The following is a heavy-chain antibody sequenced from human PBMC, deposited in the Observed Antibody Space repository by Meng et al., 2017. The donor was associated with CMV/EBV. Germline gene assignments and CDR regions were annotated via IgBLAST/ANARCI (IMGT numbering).Heavy chain of an antibody. Sequence: YGGSFSGDYWGWIRQRPGQWLGWMGEIKHSGSTNCNPALKSRVTISVDTSKNQFSLKLSSVTDAVTAVYYCARNYDCWSGYWNWFDPWGQGTLVTVSS. CDR1: GGSFSGDY. CDR2: IKHSGST. V-gene: IGHV4-34*01. CDR3: ARNYDCWSGYWNWFDP. J-gene: IGHJ5*02. D-gene: IGHD3-3*01.